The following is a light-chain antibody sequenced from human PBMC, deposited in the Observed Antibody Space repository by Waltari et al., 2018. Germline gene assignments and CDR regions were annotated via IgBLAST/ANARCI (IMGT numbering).Light chain of an antibody. CDR1: NIGVKS. V-gene: IGLV3-21*04. Sequence: SYVLTQPPSMSVAPGKTARITCGGNNIGVKSVHWYQQKPGQAPLLVIYYNSDRPSGIPEVFSGSNSENTSTLTINRVEAGDEADYYCQAWDSRSDHRVFGGGTKLTVL. CDR3: QAWDSRSDHRV. J-gene: IGLJ3*02. CDR2: YNS.